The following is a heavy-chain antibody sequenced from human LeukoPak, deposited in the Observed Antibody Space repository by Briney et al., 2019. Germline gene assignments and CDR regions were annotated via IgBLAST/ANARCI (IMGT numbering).Heavy chain of an antibody. CDR2: INHRGGT. CDR3: ARDPTTEETVPYYFDD. D-gene: IGHD4-23*01. Sequence: SETLSLTCAVSGGSFIGYHWNWIRQSPGKGLEWIAEINHRGGTNYNPSLKSRVTIPIDTSKNQFSLNLRSVTAADTAVYYCARDPTTEETVPYYFDDWGQGTLVTVSS. J-gene: IGHJ4*02. CDR1: GGSFIGYH. V-gene: IGHV4-34*01.